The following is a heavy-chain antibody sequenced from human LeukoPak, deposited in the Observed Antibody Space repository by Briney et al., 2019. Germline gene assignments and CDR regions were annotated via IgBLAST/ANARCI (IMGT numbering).Heavy chain of an antibody. V-gene: IGHV1-69*05. J-gene: IGHJ4*02. Sequence: SVKVSCKASGGTFSSYAISWVRQAPGQGLEWMGGIIPIFGTANYAQKFQGRVAITTDESTSTAYMELSSLRSEDTAVYYCARDCSSTSCYTSGWGQGTLVTVSS. CDR1: GGTFSSYA. CDR2: IIPIFGTA. CDR3: ARDCSSTSCYTSG. D-gene: IGHD2-2*02.